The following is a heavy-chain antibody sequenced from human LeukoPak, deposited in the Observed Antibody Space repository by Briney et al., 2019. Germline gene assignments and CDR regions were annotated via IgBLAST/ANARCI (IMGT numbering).Heavy chain of an antibody. D-gene: IGHD3-16*01. J-gene: IGHJ4*02. CDR2: IDPGDSYI. Sequence: GESLRISCKGSGYTFTNYWITWVRQMPGKGLGWMGTIDPGDSYITYSPSLEGHVIMSTDKATNTAHLQWSSLKASDTGIYYCARRGIGFGDFYDYWGQGTPVTVSS. V-gene: IGHV5-10-1*01. CDR1: GYTFTNYW. CDR3: ARRGIGFGDFYDY.